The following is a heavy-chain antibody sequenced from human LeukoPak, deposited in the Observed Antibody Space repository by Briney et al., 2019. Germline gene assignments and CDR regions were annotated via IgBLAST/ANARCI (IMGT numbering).Heavy chain of an antibody. J-gene: IGHJ6*03. CDR1: GFTFSDYY. D-gene: IGHD3-9*01. V-gene: IGHV3-11*04. CDR2: ISSSGSTI. Sequence: GGSLRLSCAASGFTFSDYYMSWIRQAPGKGLEWVSYISSSGSTIYYADSVKGRFTISRDNAKNSLYLQMNSLRAEDTAVYYCARDGYPDILTGYSPYYYYYMDVWGKGTTVTVSS. CDR3: ARDGYPDILTGYSPYYYYYMDV.